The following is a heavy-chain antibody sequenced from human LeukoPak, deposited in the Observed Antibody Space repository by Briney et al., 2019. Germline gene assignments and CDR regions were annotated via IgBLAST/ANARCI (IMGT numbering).Heavy chain of an antibody. Sequence: GGSLRLSCAASAFTFSDCSMNWVRQAPGKGLEWVSYISGKSSTIYYADSVKGRFTISRDNAKNSMYLQMNSLRAEDTAVYYCARDRMKSGSYYFDYWGPGTLVTVSS. CDR3: ARDRMKSGSYYFDY. CDR1: AFTFSDCS. CDR2: ISGKSSTI. V-gene: IGHV3-48*01. D-gene: IGHD1-26*01. J-gene: IGHJ4*02.